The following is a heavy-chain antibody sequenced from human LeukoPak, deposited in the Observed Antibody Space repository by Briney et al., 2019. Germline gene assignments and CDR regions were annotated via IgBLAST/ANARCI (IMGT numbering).Heavy chain of an antibody. Sequence: GGSLRLSCAASGFTFSSYSMNWVRQAPGKGLEWVSSISSSSYIYYADSVKGRFTISRDNAKNSLYLQMNSLRAEDTAVYYCARDGSSVPYNWFDPWGQGTLVTVSS. D-gene: IGHD6-6*01. CDR1: GFTFSSYS. CDR3: ARDGSSVPYNWFDP. CDR2: ISSSSYI. V-gene: IGHV3-21*01. J-gene: IGHJ5*02.